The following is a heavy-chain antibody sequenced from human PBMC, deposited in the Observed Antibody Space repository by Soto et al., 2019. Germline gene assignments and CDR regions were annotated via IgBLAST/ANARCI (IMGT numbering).Heavy chain of an antibody. Sequence: ASVKVSCKASGGTFSSYAISWVRQAPGRGLEWMGGIIPIFGTANYAQKFQGRVTITADESTSTAYMELSSLRSEDTAAYYCARQIYDSDTGPNFQYYFDSWGQGTPVTVSS. D-gene: IGHD3-22*01. V-gene: IGHV1-69*13. CDR1: GGTFSSYA. CDR2: IIPIFGTA. J-gene: IGHJ4*02. CDR3: ARQIYDSDTGPNFQYYFDS.